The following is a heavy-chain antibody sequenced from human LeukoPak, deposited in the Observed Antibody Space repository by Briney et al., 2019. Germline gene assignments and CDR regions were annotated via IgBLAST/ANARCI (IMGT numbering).Heavy chain of an antibody. Sequence: GGSLRLSCAASGFTFSSYGMHWVRQAPGKGLEWVAVISYDGSNKHYADSVKGRFTISRDNSKNTLYLQMNSLRAEDTAVYYCAKDLSSGWSDWYYYMDVWGKGTTVTVSS. D-gene: IGHD6-19*01. J-gene: IGHJ6*03. CDR3: AKDLSSGWSDWYYYMDV. V-gene: IGHV3-30*18. CDR1: GFTFSSYG. CDR2: ISYDGSNK.